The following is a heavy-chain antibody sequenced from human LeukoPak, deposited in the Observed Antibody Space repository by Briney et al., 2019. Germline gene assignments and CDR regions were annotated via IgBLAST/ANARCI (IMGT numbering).Heavy chain of an antibody. CDR3: TKDQDIVEVPAAGFDY. J-gene: IGHJ4*02. V-gene: IGHV3-23*01. D-gene: IGHD2-2*01. CDR1: GFTFSSYA. CDR2: ISGSGGST. Sequence: PGGSLRLSCAASGFTFSSYAMSWVRQAPGKWLEWVSAISGSGGSTYYADSVKGRFTISRDNSKNTLYLQMNSLRAEDTAVYYCTKDQDIVEVPAAGFDYWGQGTLVTVSS.